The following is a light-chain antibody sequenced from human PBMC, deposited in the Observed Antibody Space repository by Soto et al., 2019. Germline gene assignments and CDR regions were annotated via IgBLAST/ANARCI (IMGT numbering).Light chain of an antibody. CDR1: SSDVGNYNY. J-gene: IGLJ1*01. CDR3: CSYAGSFTSYV. V-gene: IGLV2-11*01. Sequence: QSALTQPRSVSGSPGQSVTISCTGTSSDVGNYNYVSWYQQMPGKAPKLIIYDVSKRPPGVPDRFSGSKSGNTASLTISGLQAEDETDYYCCSYAGSFTSYVFGTGTKLT. CDR2: DVS.